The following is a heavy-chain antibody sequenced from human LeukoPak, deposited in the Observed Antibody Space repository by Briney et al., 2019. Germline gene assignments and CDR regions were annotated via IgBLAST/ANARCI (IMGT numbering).Heavy chain of an antibody. V-gene: IGHV3-23*01. Sequence: PGGSLRLSCAASGFTFSSYAMSWVRQAPGKGLEWVSAISGSGGSTYSADSVKGRFTISRDNARNTLYLQMNRLRAEDTVVYYCTRQMPAIRYFDFWGQGTLVTVSS. J-gene: IGHJ4*02. CDR3: TRQMPAIRYFDF. CDR2: ISGSGGST. CDR1: GFTFSSYA. D-gene: IGHD5-24*01.